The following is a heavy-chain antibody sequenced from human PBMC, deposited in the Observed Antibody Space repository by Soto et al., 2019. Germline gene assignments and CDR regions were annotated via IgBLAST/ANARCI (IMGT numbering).Heavy chain of an antibody. D-gene: IGHD5-12*01. V-gene: IGHV3-9*01. CDR3: AKDGWWLPQAGLYYDYMDV. Sequence: EVQLVESGGGLVQPGRSLRLSCAASGFTFDDYAMHWVRQAPGKGLEWVSGISWNSGSIGYADSVKGRFTISRDNAKNSLYLQMNSLRAADTALYYCAKDGWWLPQAGLYYDYMDVWGKGTTVTVSS. CDR2: ISWNSGSI. J-gene: IGHJ6*03. CDR1: GFTFDDYA.